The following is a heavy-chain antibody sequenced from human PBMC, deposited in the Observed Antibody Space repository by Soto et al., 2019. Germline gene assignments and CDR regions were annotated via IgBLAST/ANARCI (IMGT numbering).Heavy chain of an antibody. CDR3: ARVPHVLRFLEWLPYRYYFDY. V-gene: IGHV4-61*01. CDR1: GGSVSSGSYY. Sequence: PSETLSLTCTVSGGSVSSGSYYWSWIRQPPGKGLEWIGYIYYSGSTNYNPSLKSRVTISVDTSKNQFSLKLSSVTAADTAVYYCARVPHVLRFLEWLPYRYYFDYWGQGTLVTVSS. J-gene: IGHJ4*02. D-gene: IGHD3-3*01. CDR2: IYYSGST.